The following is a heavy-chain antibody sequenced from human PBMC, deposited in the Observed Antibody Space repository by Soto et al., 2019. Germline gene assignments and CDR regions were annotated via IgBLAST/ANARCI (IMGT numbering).Heavy chain of an antibody. CDR3: ARQGSVSTQRHYYYYGMDV. Sequence: PGESLKVSCKASGYSFTSYWIGWVRQMPGKGLEWMGIIYPGDSDTRYSPSFQGQVTISADKSISTAYLQWSSLKASDTAMYYCARQGSVSTQRHYYYYGMDVWGQGTTVTVSS. CDR1: GYSFTSYW. CDR2: IYPGDSDT. J-gene: IGHJ6*02. V-gene: IGHV5-51*01. D-gene: IGHD1-1*01.